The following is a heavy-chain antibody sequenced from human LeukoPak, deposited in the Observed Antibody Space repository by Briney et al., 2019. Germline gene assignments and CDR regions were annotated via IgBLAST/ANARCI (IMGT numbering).Heavy chain of an antibody. Sequence: SETLSLTCTVSGGSVSSGSYYWSWIRQPPGKGPEWIGYIYYSGSTNYNPSLKSRVTISVDTSKNQFSLRLSSVTAADTAVYYCAIGGGSSGYYYYYGMDVWGQGTTVTVSS. D-gene: IGHD3-22*01. V-gene: IGHV4-61*01. J-gene: IGHJ6*02. CDR2: IYYSGST. CDR1: GGSVSSGSYY. CDR3: AIGGGSSGYYYYYGMDV.